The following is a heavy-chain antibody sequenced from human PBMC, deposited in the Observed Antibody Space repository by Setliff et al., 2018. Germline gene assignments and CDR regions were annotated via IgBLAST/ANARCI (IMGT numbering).Heavy chain of an antibody. CDR2: IYHSGSS. V-gene: IGHV4-39*07. D-gene: IGHD2-2*01. CDR1: GGSISSMSYY. J-gene: IGHJ4*02. Sequence: SETLSLTCTVSGGSISSMSYYWGWIRQPPGKGLEWIGSIYHSGSSYYNSSLRSRVTISVDTSKNQFSLILTSVTAADTAVYYCARTHCTTTSCFYFHYWGQGTVVTVSS. CDR3: ARTHCTTTSCFYFHY.